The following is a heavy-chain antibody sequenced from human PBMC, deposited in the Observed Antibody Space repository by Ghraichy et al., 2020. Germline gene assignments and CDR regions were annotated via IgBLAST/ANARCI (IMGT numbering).Heavy chain of an antibody. D-gene: IGHD3-3*01. CDR1: GYSLTELS. CDR2: FDPEDGET. Sequence: VKVSCKVSGYSLTELSVHWVRQAPGKGLEWMGGFDPEDGETIYAQKFQGRVTMTEDTSTDTAYMELSSLRSEDTAVYYCATDLLRYDFWSGYYPYNWFDPWGQGTLVTVSS. J-gene: IGHJ5*02. V-gene: IGHV1-24*01. CDR3: ATDLLRYDFWSGYYPYNWFDP.